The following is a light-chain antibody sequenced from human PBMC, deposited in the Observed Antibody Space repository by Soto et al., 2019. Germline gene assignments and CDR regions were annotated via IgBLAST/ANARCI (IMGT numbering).Light chain of an antibody. V-gene: IGKV3-15*01. CDR2: GAS. Sequence: EIVLTQSPGTLSLSPGERATLSCRASQTVGSNLAWYQQKPGQAPRLLVYGASTRATGIPVRFSGSGSGTEFTLTISSLQSEDFAVYYCQQYNNWPITFGQGTRLEIK. CDR1: QTVGSN. J-gene: IGKJ5*01. CDR3: QQYNNWPIT.